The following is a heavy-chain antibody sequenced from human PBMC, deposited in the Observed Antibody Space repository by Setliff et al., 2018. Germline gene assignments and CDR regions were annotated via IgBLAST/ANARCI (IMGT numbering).Heavy chain of an antibody. CDR2: VGYNGNT. D-gene: IGHD3-3*01. J-gene: IGHJ6*03. Sequence: SETLSLTCTVSGGSINNYHWNWIRQPPGKGLEWIGYVGYNGNTHYNPSLNSRVTMSVDTSKNQFSLKLSSVTAADTAVYYCARQVSHYDFWSGYYGYYYYYMDVWGKGTTVTVSS. V-gene: IGHV4-59*08. CDR1: GGSINNYH. CDR3: ARQVSHYDFWSGYYGYYYYYMDV.